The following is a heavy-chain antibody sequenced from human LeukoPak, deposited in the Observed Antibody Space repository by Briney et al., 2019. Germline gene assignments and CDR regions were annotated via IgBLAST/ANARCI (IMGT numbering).Heavy chain of an antibody. Sequence: MPSETLSLTCTVSGGSISTYYWSWIRQPPGKGLEWIGYIFYSGRTNYNPSLKSRVTISVDTSKNQFSLRLSSVTAADTAVYYCARPSVGEGDLSFHDAFNIWGQGTMVTVSS. CDR1: GGSISTYY. CDR2: IFYSGRT. D-gene: IGHD3-16*02. J-gene: IGHJ3*02. V-gene: IGHV4-59*12. CDR3: ARPSVGEGDLSFHDAFNI.